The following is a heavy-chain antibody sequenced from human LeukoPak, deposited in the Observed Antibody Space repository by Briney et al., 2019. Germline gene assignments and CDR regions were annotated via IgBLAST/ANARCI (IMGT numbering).Heavy chain of an antibody. J-gene: IGHJ4*02. CDR1: GFTFSSYS. CDR2: ISSSSSYI. CDR3: ARGLGESRPYYFDY. V-gene: IGHV3-21*01. D-gene: IGHD3-16*01. Sequence: PGGSLRLSCAASGFTFSSYSMNWVRQAPGKGLEWVSSISSSSSYIYYADSVKGRFTISRDNAKNSLYLQMNSLRAEDTAVYYCARGLGESRPYYFDYWGQGTLVTVSS.